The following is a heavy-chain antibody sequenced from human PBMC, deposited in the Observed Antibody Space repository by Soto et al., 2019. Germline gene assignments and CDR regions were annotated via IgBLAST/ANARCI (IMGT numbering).Heavy chain of an antibody. J-gene: IGHJ2*01. D-gene: IGHD3-10*01. CDR1: GGYITSGGYY. V-gene: IGHV4-31*03. CDR2: IYYSGTA. Sequence: SETLSLTSTVSGGYITSGGYYWSWIRQHPGKGLEWIGYIYYSGTADYAAPLKGRVTISRDDSTNTLDLQMNNLKTEDTGVYFCARILQYFGAPRAYFDLWGRGSLVTVS. CDR3: ARILQYFGAPRAYFDL.